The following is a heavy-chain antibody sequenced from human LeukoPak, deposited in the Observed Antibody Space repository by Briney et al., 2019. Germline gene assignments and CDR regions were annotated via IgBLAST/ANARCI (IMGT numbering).Heavy chain of an antibody. CDR2: IKPSGGGT. V-gene: IGHV1-46*01. J-gene: IGHJ1*01. Sequence: ASVKVSCKASGYTFSNYYVHWVRQAPGQGLEWMGIIKPSGGGTSYALKFQGRVTMTRDTSTSTAYMELSSLRSEDTAVYCCARDHFDSSGYHYLLGYFEHWGQGTLVTVSS. CDR1: GYTFSNYY. D-gene: IGHD3-22*01. CDR3: ARDHFDSSGYHYLLGYFEH.